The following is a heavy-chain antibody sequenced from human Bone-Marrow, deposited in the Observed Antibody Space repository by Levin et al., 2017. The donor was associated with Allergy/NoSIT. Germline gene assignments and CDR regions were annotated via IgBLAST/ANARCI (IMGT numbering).Heavy chain of an antibody. D-gene: IGHD6-19*01. Sequence: GGSLRLSCAASGFAFSTYWMHWVRQVPGKGPVWVLRMNSDGSRTNYADSVKGRFTISRDNAEKTLYLQMNTLRVEDTAVYHCVRSPGSDWYHVFDAWGQGTLVTVSS. J-gene: IGHJ4*02. CDR2: MNSDGSRT. CDR1: GFAFSTYW. CDR3: VRSPGSDWYHVFDA. V-gene: IGHV3-74*01.